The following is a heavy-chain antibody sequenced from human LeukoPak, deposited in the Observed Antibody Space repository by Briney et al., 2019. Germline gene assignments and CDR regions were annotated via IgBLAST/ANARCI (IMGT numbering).Heavy chain of an antibody. D-gene: IGHD6-19*01. Sequence: SETLSLTCTVSGGSISSGSYYWSRIRQPAGTGLEWIERIYTSGSTNYNPSLKSRVTISVDTSKNQFSLKLSSVTAADTAVYYCARDLSDIAVAGILDYWGQGTLVTVSS. CDR2: IYTSGST. J-gene: IGHJ4*02. V-gene: IGHV4-61*02. CDR1: GGSISSGSYY. CDR3: ARDLSDIAVAGILDY.